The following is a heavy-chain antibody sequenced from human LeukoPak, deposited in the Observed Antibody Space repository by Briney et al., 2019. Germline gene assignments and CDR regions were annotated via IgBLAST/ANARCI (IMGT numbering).Heavy chain of an antibody. CDR2: INPSGGST. Sequence: GASVKVSCKASGYTFTSYYMHWVRQAPGQGLEWMGIINPSGGSTSYAQKFQGRVTMTRDTSTSTVYMELSSLRSEDTAVYYCARVPREVFGVVISDYFAYWGQGTLVTVSS. J-gene: IGHJ4*02. CDR1: GYTFTSYY. V-gene: IGHV1-46*01. CDR3: ARVPREVFGVVISDYFAY. D-gene: IGHD3-3*01.